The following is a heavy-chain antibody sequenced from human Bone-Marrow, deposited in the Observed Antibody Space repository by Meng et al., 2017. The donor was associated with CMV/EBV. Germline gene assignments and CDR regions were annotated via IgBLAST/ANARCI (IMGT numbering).Heavy chain of an antibody. CDR2: ISSSSSYI. J-gene: IGHJ6*02. Sequence: GGSLRLSCAASGFTFSSYSMNWVRQAPGKGLEWVSSISSSSSYIYYADSVKGRFTISRDNAKNSLYLQMNSLRAEDTAVYYCATNYGIYYYYGMDVWGQGTTVTVSS. CDR1: GFTFSSYS. CDR3: ATNYGIYYYYGMDV. V-gene: IGHV3-21*01. D-gene: IGHD4-17*01.